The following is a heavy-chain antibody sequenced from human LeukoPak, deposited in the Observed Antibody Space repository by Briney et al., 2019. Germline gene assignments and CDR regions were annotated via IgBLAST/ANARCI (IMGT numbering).Heavy chain of an antibody. V-gene: IGHV3-48*03. D-gene: IGHD6-13*01. CDR2: ISSRGTVI. CDR1: GFTFSSYE. Sequence: GGSLRLSCAASGFTFSSYEMNWVRQAPGKGLEWISHISSRGTVIYYANSVKGRFTISRDNAQNSVYLQMNSLRAEDTAVYYCVRGETREYTGSWFYWGQGTLVTVSS. J-gene: IGHJ4*02. CDR3: VRGETREYTGSWFY.